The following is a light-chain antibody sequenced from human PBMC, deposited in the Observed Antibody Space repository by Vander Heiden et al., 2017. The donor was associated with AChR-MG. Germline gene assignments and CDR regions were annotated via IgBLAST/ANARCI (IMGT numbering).Light chain of an antibody. Sequence: QSVLTQPPSVSGAPGQRVTMSCPGSSSNIGAGYDVHWYQQLPGTAPKLLISGNSNRPSGVPDRFSGSKSGTSASLAITGLQAEDEADYYCQSYDSSLSGYVFGTGTKVTVL. CDR2: GNS. V-gene: IGLV1-40*01. CDR3: QSYDSSLSGYV. CDR1: SSNIGAGYD. J-gene: IGLJ1*01.